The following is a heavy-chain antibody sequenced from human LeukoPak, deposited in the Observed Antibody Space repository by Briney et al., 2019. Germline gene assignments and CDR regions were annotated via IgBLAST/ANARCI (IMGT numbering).Heavy chain of an antibody. V-gene: IGHV1-69*01. CDR2: IIPIFGTA. CDR1: GGTFSSYA. Sequence: SVKVSCKASGGTFSSYAISWVRQAPGQGLEWMGGIIPIFGTANYAQKFQGRVTITADESTSTAYMELSSLRSEDTAVYYCAGPRERYQLMGAYYYYMGVWGKGTTVTVSS. CDR3: AGPRERYQLMGAYYYYMGV. D-gene: IGHD2-2*01. J-gene: IGHJ6*03.